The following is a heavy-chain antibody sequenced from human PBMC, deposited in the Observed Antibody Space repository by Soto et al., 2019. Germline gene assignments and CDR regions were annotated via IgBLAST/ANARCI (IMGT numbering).Heavy chain of an antibody. V-gene: IGHV1-18*01. CDR1: GHTSTNYG. J-gene: IGHJ4*02. CDR2: ISAYNGNT. CDR3: AAIQRWDPFDY. D-gene: IGHD5-18*01. Sequence: QVQLVQSGAEVKKPGASVKVSCKASGHTSTNYGITWVRRAPGQGLEWMGWISAYNGNTNYAQKFQGRVTMATDTSTSTAYMELRSLRPDDTAVYYCAAIQRWDPFDYWGQGTLVIVSS.